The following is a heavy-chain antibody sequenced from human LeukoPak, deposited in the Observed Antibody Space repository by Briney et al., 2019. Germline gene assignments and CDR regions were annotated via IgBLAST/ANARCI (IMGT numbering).Heavy chain of an antibody. CDR1: GFTFDDYA. Sequence: GGSLRLSCAASGFTFDDYAMHWVRQAPGKGLEWVSGISWNSGSIGYADSVKGRFTISRDNAKNSLYLQMNSLRAEDTAVYYCAKSPSDYYGSGTAQDYWGQGTLVTVSS. J-gene: IGHJ4*02. V-gene: IGHV3-9*01. D-gene: IGHD3-10*01. CDR3: AKSPSDYYGSGTAQDY. CDR2: ISWNSGSI.